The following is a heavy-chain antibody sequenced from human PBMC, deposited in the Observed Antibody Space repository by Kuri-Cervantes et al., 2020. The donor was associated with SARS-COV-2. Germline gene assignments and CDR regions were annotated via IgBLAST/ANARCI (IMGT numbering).Heavy chain of an antibody. V-gene: IGHV1-8*01. J-gene: IGHJ5*01. D-gene: IGHD2-21*01. CDR1: ETTFPNYD. CDR2: LKTNSGNT. Sequence: ASVKVSCKAPETTFPNYDINWVRQATGQGLEWMGMLKTNSGNTLYAQIFQDRVTMTRDTSTSTAHMELSSLTSEDTAIYYCYCAPKEGLDSWGQGTLVTVSS. CDR3: YCAPKEGLDS.